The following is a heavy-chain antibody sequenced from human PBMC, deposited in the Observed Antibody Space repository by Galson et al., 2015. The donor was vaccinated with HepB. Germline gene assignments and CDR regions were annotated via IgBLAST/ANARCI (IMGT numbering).Heavy chain of an antibody. V-gene: IGHV1-46*01. CDR3: ARDPNVIGRAAAPFDY. Sequence: SVKVSCKASGYTFTSYYMHWVRQAPGQGLEWMGIINPSGGSTSCAQKFQGRVTMTRDTSTSTVYMELSSLRSEDTAVYYCARDPNVIGRAAAPFDYWGQGTLVTVSS. J-gene: IGHJ4*02. D-gene: IGHD2/OR15-2a*01. CDR1: GYTFTSYY. CDR2: INPSGGST.